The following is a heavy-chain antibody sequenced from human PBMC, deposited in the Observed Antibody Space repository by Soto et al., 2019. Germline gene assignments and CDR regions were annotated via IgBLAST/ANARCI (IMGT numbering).Heavy chain of an antibody. J-gene: IGHJ6*02. CDR2: INAGNGNT. CDR1: GYTFTSYA. Sequence: ASVKVSCKASGYTFTSYAMHWVRQAPGQRLEWMGWINAGNGNTKYSQKFRGRVTITRDTSASTAYMELSSLRSEDTAVYYCARDVGKYCSSTSCYPRVYYGMDVWGQGTTVTVSS. V-gene: IGHV1-3*01. D-gene: IGHD2-2*01. CDR3: ARDVGKYCSSTSCYPRVYYGMDV.